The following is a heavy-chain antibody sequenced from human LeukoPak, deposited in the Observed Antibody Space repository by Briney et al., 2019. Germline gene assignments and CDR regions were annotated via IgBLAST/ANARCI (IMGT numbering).Heavy chain of an antibody. Sequence: SETLSLTCTVSGGSLTGYYWSWIRQPPGKGLEWIGYIYYSGSTNYNPSLKSRVTISVDTSKNQFSLKLSSVTAADTAVYYCARDCSGGSCFDYWGQGTLVTVSS. CDR2: IYYSGST. CDR1: GGSLTGYY. CDR3: ARDCSGGSCFDY. J-gene: IGHJ4*02. D-gene: IGHD2-15*01. V-gene: IGHV4-59*01.